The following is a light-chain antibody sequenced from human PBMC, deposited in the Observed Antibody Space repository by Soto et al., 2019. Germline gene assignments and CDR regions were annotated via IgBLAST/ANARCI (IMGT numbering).Light chain of an antibody. J-gene: IGKJ5*01. CDR1: QSVSSY. CDR3: QQRSNWPSIT. V-gene: IGKV3-11*01. CDR2: DAS. Sequence: EILLTQSPATLSLSRGERATLSCRASQSVSSYLAWYQQKPGQAPRLLIYDASNRATGIPARFSGSGSGTDFTLTINSLEPEDFAVYYCQQRSNWPSITFGQGTRLEI.